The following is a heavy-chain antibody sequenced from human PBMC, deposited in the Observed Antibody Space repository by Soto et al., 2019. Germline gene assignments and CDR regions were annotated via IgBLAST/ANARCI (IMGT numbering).Heavy chain of an antibody. CDR2: MNPNTGNS. Sequence: FCKASGYTFTSYDIYWVRQATGQGLEWMGWMNPNTGNSGYAQKFQGRVTVTSDTSINTVHMELSSLRSEDTAVYYCARRAETNGWNGFGADKYYFDFWGQGTLVTVSS. D-gene: IGHD1-1*01. J-gene: IGHJ4*02. V-gene: IGHV1-8*01. CDR1: GYTFTSYD. CDR3: ARRAETNGWNGFGADKYYFDF.